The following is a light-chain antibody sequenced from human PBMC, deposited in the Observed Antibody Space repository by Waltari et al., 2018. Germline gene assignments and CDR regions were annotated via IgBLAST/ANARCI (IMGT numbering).Light chain of an antibody. J-gene: IGLJ2*01. V-gene: IGLV1-51*01. CDR1: GSDIINNY. CDR3: GTWDSSLTIVV. CDR2: GVK. Sequence: QAVLTQPPSVSAAPGQRVTISCSADGSDIINNYVSWYQQLPGTAPKLLIYGVKNRASGIPDRFAASRSGTSSTLGITGLQTGDEADYFCGTWDSSLTIVVFGGGTKLTVL.